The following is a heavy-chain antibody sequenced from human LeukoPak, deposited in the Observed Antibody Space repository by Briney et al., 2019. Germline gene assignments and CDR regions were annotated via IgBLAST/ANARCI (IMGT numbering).Heavy chain of an antibody. V-gene: IGHV3-30*02. Sequence: PGGSLRLSCAASGFTFSSYGMHWVRQAPGKGLEWVAFIRYDGSNKYYADSVKGRFTISRDNSKNTLYLQMNSLRAEDTAVYYCAKIWGVVVPAAIRGGDYWGQGTLVTVSS. CDR3: AKIWGVVVPAAIRGGDY. CDR2: IRYDGSNK. J-gene: IGHJ4*02. D-gene: IGHD2-2*02. CDR1: GFTFSSYG.